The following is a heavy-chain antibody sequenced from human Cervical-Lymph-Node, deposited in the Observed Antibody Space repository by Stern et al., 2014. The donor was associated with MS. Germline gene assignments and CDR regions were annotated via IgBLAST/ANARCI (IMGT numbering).Heavy chain of an antibody. CDR1: GFTFSSYA. D-gene: IGHD3-10*01. CDR2: ISYDGSNK. Sequence: VQLVESGGGVVQPGRSLRLSCAASGFTFSSYAMHWVRQAPGKGLEWVAVISYDGSNKYYADSVKGRFTISRDNSKNTLYLQMNSLRAEDTAVYYCARVPYGSGSYYFDYGGQGPLVTVSS. CDR3: ARVPYGSGSYYFDY. V-gene: IGHV3-30*04. J-gene: IGHJ4*02.